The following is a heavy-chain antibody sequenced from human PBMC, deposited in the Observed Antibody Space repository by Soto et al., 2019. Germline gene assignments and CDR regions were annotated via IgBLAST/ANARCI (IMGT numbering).Heavy chain of an antibody. CDR2: ISAYNGNT. V-gene: IGHV1-18*01. D-gene: IGHD6-6*01. J-gene: IGHJ6*03. CDR3: ARLRQLVGYFYYYMDV. Sequence: QVQLLQSGAEVKKPGASVKVSCKASGYTFTNYGITWVRQAPGQGLERMGWISAYNGNTHYTQRLQGRVTMTTDTYTGTAYMELRGLRSDDTAVYYCARLRQLVGYFYYYMDVWGKGTTVTVSS. CDR1: GYTFTNYG.